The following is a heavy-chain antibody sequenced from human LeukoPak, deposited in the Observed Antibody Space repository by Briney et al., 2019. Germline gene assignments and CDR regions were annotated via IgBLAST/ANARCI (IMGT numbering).Heavy chain of an antibody. V-gene: IGHV4-34*01. D-gene: IGHD3-16*02. J-gene: IGHJ4*02. CDR1: GGSFSGYY. CDR3: ARGHRYDYVWGSYREPFDY. Sequence: PSETLSLTCAVYGGSFSGYYWSWIRQPPGKGLEWIGEINHSGSTNYNPSLKSRVTISVDTSKNQFSLKLSSVTAADTAVYYCARGHRYDYVWGSYREPFDYWGQGTLVTVSS. CDR2: INHSGST.